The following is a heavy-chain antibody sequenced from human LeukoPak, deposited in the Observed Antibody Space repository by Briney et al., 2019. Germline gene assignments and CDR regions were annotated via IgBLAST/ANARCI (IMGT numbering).Heavy chain of an antibody. CDR2: ISGSGGST. V-gene: IGHV3-23*01. CDR3: AKDPTNDYGDYRDSFG. D-gene: IGHD4-17*01. Sequence: GGSLRLSCAASGFTFSSYAMSWVRLAPGKGLEWVSAISGSGGSTYYADSVKGRFTISRDNSKNTLYLQMNSLRAEDTAVYYCAKDPTNDYGDYRDSFGWGQGTLVTVSS. CDR1: GFTFSSYA. J-gene: IGHJ4*02.